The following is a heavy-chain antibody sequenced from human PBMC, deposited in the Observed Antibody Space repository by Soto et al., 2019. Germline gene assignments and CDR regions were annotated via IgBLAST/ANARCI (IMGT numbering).Heavy chain of an antibody. CDR3: ARGKGMEENYYYYGMDV. V-gene: IGHV1-3*01. CDR1: GYTFSTYA. J-gene: IGHJ6*02. D-gene: IGHD1-1*01. Sequence: ASVKVSCKAYGYTFSTYALHWVRQAPGQGLEWMGWINGGNGHTRYSQKFKDRVTISRDTPASTAYMELSGLRSEDTAVYYCARGKGMEENYYYYGMDVWGQGTTVTVSS. CDR2: INGGNGHT.